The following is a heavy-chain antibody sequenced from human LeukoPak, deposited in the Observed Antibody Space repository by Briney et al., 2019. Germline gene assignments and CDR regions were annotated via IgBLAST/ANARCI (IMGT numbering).Heavy chain of an antibody. CDR2: IYYSGTT. D-gene: IGHD6-6*01. Sequence: SETLSVTCNVSGGSISTYYWSWIRQPPGKGLEWIGHIYYSGTTNYNPSLKSRVAMSIDTSKNQFSLNLTSVNAAVTAIYYCARGYSSSSNWFDPWGQGVLVTVSS. CDR1: GGSISTYY. J-gene: IGHJ5*02. CDR3: ARGYSSSSNWFDP. V-gene: IGHV4-59*01.